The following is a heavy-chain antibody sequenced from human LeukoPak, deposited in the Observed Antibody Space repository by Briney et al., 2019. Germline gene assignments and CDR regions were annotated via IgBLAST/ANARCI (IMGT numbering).Heavy chain of an antibody. CDR2: INPSGGST. J-gene: IGHJ4*02. CDR1: GYTFTSYY. Sequence: GASVKVSCKASGYTFTSYYMHWVRQAPGQGLKWMGIINPSGGSTSYAQKFQGRVTMTRDKSTSTVYMELSSLRAEDTAVYYCARDQEMATTGPFDYWGQGTLVTVSS. D-gene: IGHD5-24*01. V-gene: IGHV1-46*01. CDR3: ARDQEMATTGPFDY.